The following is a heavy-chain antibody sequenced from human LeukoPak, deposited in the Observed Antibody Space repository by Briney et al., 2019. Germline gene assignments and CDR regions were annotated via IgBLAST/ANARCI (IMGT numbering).Heavy chain of an antibody. CDR3: ARDSGHDAFDI. CDR2: IARSGGGT. J-gene: IGHJ3*02. V-gene: IGHV3-23*01. Sequence: GGSLRLSCAASGFTFSSYWMSWVRQAPGKGLDWVSGIARSGGGTYYADSVKGRFTISRDNSKNTLYLQMNRLRAEDTAVYYCARDSGHDAFDIWGQGTMVTVSS. CDR1: GFTFSSYW.